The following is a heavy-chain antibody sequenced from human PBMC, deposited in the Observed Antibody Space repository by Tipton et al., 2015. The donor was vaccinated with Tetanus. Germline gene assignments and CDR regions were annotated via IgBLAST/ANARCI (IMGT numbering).Heavy chain of an antibody. V-gene: IGHV1-18*04. Sequence: QLVQSGAEVRKSGASVKVSCKVSGYAFSSYGINWVRQAPGQGLEWVGSISPYTGNTNYAQNLQGRVTMTRDTSTTTAYMELRSLRSDDTAVYYCARDPVLGIGTRWGQGTLVVVSS. CDR3: ARDPVLGIGTR. J-gene: IGHJ4*02. CDR1: GYAFSSYG. CDR2: ISPYTGNT. D-gene: IGHD1-26*01.